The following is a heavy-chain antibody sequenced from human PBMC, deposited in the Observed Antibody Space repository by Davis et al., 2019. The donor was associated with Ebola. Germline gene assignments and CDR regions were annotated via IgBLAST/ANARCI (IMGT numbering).Heavy chain of an antibody. J-gene: IGHJ5*02. CDR2: SFYSGST. CDR3: ARPYSSSRGWFDP. Sequence: SETLSLTCTVSGGSVSSGGHYWSWIRQPPGKGLEWIGYSFYSGSTHYNPSLKRRVTISVDTSKNQFSLKLSSVTAADTAVYYCARPYSSSRGWFDPWGQGTLVTVSS. V-gene: IGHV4-61*08. D-gene: IGHD6-13*01. CDR1: GGSVSSGGHY.